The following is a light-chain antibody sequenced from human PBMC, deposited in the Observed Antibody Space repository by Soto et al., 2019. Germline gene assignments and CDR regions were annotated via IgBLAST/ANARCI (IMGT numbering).Light chain of an antibody. CDR1: QRLSSSS. CDR2: DAS. Sequence: EIVLTQSPGTLSLSPGERATLSCRASQRLSSSSLAWYQQKPGQAPRLLIYDASNRATGIPARFSGSGSGTDFTLTISSLEPEDFAVYYCQQRSNWPLTFGGGTKVDIK. CDR3: QQRSNWPLT. V-gene: IGKV3D-20*02. J-gene: IGKJ4*01.